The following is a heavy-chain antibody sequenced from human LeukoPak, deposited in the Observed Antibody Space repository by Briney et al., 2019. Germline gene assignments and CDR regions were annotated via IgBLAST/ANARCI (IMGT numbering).Heavy chain of an antibody. CDR2: ISGSGRSI. D-gene: IGHD6-19*01. CDR1: GFTFTSHA. V-gene: IGHV3-23*01. CDR3: AKEGRIALAAYDY. Sequence: GRSLRLSCAASGFTFTSHAMGSVRQAPGKALEWVSAISGSGRSIYYADSVKGRFTMSRDNANNTLYLQMNSLRAEDTAVYYCAKEGRIALAAYDYWGQGSLVTVSS. J-gene: IGHJ4*02.